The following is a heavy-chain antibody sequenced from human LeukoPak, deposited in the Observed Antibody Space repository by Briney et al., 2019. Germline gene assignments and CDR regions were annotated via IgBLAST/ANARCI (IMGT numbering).Heavy chain of an antibody. V-gene: IGHV1-2*02. J-gene: IGHJ4*02. CDR3: VREYYRYDY. CDR1: GYTFTDYY. Sequence: ASVKVSCKSSGYTFTDYYLHWVRQAPGQGLEWMGWISPSSGGTNYPQTFQRRVTMTTDTSINTAYMELSRLRSDDTAVYYCVREYYRYDYWGQGTLVTVSS. D-gene: IGHD3-10*01. CDR2: ISPSSGGT.